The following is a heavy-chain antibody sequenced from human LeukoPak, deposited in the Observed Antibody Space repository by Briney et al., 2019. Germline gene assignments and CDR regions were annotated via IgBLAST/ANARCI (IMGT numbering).Heavy chain of an antibody. Sequence: GGSLRLSCAASGFTLSSNYMSWVRQAPGKGLEWVSVIFSGGTTYYADSVQGRFTISRDNSKNTLYFQMNSLRVEDTAVYYCARGSTITSAPGAFDIWGQGTVVTVSS. J-gene: IGHJ3*02. V-gene: IGHV3-53*01. CDR3: ARGSTITSAPGAFDI. D-gene: IGHD6-25*01. CDR2: IFSGGTT. CDR1: GFTLSSNY.